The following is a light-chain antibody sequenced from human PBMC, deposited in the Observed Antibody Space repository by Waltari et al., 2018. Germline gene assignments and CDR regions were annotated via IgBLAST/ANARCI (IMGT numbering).Light chain of an antibody. CDR2: KVS. J-gene: IGKJ5*01. Sequence: DVVMTQSPLSLPVTLGQPASISCRSSQSLVHSDGNTYLNWFQQRPDQSPRRLIYKVSNRDSGVPDRFSGSWSGTEFTLKISRVEAEDVGVYYCMQGTHWSPITFGQGTRLDIK. V-gene: IGKV2-30*02. CDR3: MQGTHWSPIT. CDR1: QSLVHSDGNTY.